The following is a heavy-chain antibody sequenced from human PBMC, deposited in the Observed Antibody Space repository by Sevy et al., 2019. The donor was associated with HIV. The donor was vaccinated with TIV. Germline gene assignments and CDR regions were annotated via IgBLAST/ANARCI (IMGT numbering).Heavy chain of an antibody. J-gene: IGHJ2*01. CDR3: ARDMSYYDSIGNDDWYFDL. CDR2: IGSTGDYI. D-gene: IGHD3-22*01. Sequence: GGSLRLSCVAYGFTVSSNFMTWVRQAPGKGLEWVASIGSTGDYIYYADSMKGRFTISRDNAKKSLYLQMKSLRAEDTAVYYCARDMSYYDSIGNDDWYFDLWGRGTLVTVSS. V-gene: IGHV3-21*01. CDR1: GFTVSSNF.